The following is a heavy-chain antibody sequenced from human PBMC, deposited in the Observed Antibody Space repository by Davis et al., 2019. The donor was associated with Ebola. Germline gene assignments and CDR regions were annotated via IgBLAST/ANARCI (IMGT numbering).Heavy chain of an antibody. CDR2: ISSSGGST. Sequence: PGGSLRLSCSASGFTFSSFAMHWVRQAPGKGLKYVSAISSSGGSTYYADSVKGRFTISRDSSKNTLHLQMSSLRAEDTAVYYCAAGSGYQFDYWGQGTLVTVSS. D-gene: IGHD3-22*01. J-gene: IGHJ4*02. CDR1: GFTFSSFA. CDR3: AAGSGYQFDY. V-gene: IGHV3-64D*06.